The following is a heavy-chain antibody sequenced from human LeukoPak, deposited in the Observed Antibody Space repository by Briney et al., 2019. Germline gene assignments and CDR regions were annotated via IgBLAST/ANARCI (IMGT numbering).Heavy chain of an antibody. CDR2: IKQDGSDK. CDR1: GLTFSSYW. D-gene: IGHD4-17*01. J-gene: IGHJ4*02. V-gene: IGHV3-7*01. CDR3: ARGGDYGDSFDY. Sequence: PGGSLRLSCEASGLTFSSYWMSWVRQAPGKGLEWVANIKQDGSDKFYVASVKGRFTISRDSAKNSLYLQMNSLRAEDTAVYYCARGGDYGDSFDYWGQGTLVTVSS.